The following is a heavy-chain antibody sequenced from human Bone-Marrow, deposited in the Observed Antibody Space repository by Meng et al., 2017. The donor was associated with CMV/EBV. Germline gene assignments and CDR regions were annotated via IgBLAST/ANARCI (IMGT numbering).Heavy chain of an antibody. CDR2: INWNGDNT. CDR1: GFTFHDYG. V-gene: IGHV3-20*04. Sequence: GGSLRLSCAASGFTFHDYGMSWVRQAPGKGLEWVSGINWNGDNTGYADSVKGRFTISRENAKNSLYLQMNSLRAEDTAIYYCAKAVLATCSGVFCYHFDYCGQGTLVTVSS. J-gene: IGHJ4*02. D-gene: IGHD2-15*01. CDR3: AKAVLATCSGVFCYHFDY.